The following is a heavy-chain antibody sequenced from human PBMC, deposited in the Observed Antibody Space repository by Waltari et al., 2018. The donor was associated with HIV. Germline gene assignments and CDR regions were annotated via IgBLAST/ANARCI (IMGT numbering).Heavy chain of an antibody. CDR2: IIPKTGGS. Sequence: QVQLVQSGAAVKKPGAEVKVSCKASGYTFTGDCVHWVRQAPGQGLEWMGWIIPKTGGSNTAQKFQGRVTMIRDTSISTAYMELSRLTADDTAVYYCARDNSSGWGDFDCWGQGTLVTVS. J-gene: IGHJ4*02. CDR3: ARDNSSGWGDFDC. CDR1: GYTFTGDC. V-gene: IGHV1-2*02. D-gene: IGHD6-19*01.